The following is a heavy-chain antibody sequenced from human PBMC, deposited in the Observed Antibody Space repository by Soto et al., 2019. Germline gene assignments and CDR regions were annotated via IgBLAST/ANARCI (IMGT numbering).Heavy chain of an antibody. CDR2: INSDGSDR. V-gene: IGHV3-74*01. J-gene: IGHJ4*02. CDR3: AESSTERGLGY. Sequence: PGGSLRLSCAASGFPFRSYWMHWVRQDPGKGLVWVSRINSDGSDRRYADAVKGRFTISRDNTKNTLYLEMNSLRVEDTAMYYCAESSTERGLGYWGQGTLVTVSS. CDR1: GFPFRSYW. D-gene: IGHD2-8*02.